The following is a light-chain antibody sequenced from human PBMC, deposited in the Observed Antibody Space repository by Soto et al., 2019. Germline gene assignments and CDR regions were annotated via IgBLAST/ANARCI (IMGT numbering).Light chain of an antibody. CDR2: GAS. CDR3: QQYNKWPPIT. V-gene: IGKV3-15*01. Sequence: EIVLTQSPGTLSLSPWERATLSCRASQSVSSSYLAWYQQKPGQAPRLLIYGASTRATGIPARFSGSESGTEFTLTISSLQSEDFADYYCQQYNKWPPITFGQGTKVDIK. CDR1: QSVSSSY. J-gene: IGKJ1*01.